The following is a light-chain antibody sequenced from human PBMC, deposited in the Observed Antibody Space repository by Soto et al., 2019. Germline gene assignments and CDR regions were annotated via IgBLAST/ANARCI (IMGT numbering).Light chain of an antibody. CDR1: SNDVGAYIY. J-gene: IGLJ2*01. CDR2: DVN. Sequence: QSALTHPRSVSGSPGQSVTVSCTGTSNDVGAYIYVSWYQQHPGKAPRLMIYDVNKRPSGVPDRFAGSKSGNTASLTISALQAEDEADYFCCSYAGNYAFVFGGGTKLTVL. CDR3: CSYAGNYAFV. V-gene: IGLV2-11*01.